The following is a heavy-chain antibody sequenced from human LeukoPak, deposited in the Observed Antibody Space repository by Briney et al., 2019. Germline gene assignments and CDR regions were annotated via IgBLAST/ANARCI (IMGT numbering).Heavy chain of an antibody. V-gene: IGHV5-51*01. CDR2: IYPVDSDT. CDR1: GYSFTRYW. D-gene: IGHD4-17*01. CDR3: ARHGAGHADGDYPTGEGFDY. Sequence: RGESLKTPCMGLGYSFTRYWIGWVRQMPGKGLAWRGIIYPVDSDTRYSPSVQGQVTISADKSISTAYLQWSSLKASDTAMYYCARHGAGHADGDYPTGEGFDYWGQGTLVTVSS. J-gene: IGHJ4*02.